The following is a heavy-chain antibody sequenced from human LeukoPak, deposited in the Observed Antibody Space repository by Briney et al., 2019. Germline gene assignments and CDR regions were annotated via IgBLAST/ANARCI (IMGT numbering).Heavy chain of an antibody. D-gene: IGHD3-22*01. Sequence: GGSLRLSCAASGFTFSSYAMSWVRQAPGKGLEWVSAISGSGGSTYYVDSVKGRFTISRDNSKNALYLQMNSLRAEDTAVYYCAKDERDSSGYYFNYYYYGMDVWGQGTTVTVSS. CDR3: AKDERDSSGYYFNYYYYGMDV. V-gene: IGHV3-23*01. CDR2: ISGSGGST. CDR1: GFTFSSYA. J-gene: IGHJ6*02.